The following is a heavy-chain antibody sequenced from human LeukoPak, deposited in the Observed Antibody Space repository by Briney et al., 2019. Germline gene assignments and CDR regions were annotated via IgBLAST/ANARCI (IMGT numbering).Heavy chain of an antibody. CDR1: GGSFSGYY. CDR2: INHSGST. CDR3: ATYLITGNGGPFDY. Sequence: SETLSLTCAVYGGSFSGYYWSWIRQPPGKGLEWIGEINHSGSTNYNPSLKSRVTISVDTSKNQFSLKLSSATAADTAVYYCATYLITGNGGPFDYWGQGTLVTVSS. J-gene: IGHJ4*02. V-gene: IGHV4-34*01. D-gene: IGHD1-20*01.